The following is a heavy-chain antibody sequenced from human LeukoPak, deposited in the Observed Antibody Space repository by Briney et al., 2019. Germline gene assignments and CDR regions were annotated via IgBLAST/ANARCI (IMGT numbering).Heavy chain of an antibody. CDR2: IYSSGTT. CDR3: AGGSSGWYSIDY. D-gene: IGHD6-19*01. CDR1: GGSINSYY. V-gene: IGHV4-4*07. J-gene: IGHJ4*02. Sequence: SETLSLTCIVSGGSINSYYWSWIRQPAGKGLEWIGRIYSSGTTNYNPSLESRVTMSVDTSKNQFSLKLYSLTAADTAVYYCAGGSSGWYSIDYWGQGTLVTVSS.